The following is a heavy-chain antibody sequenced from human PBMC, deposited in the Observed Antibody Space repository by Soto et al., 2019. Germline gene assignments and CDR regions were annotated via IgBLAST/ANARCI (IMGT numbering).Heavy chain of an antibody. CDR3: ARGGGYCSSTSCYRWLDP. Sequence: LSLTCTVSGGSISSYYWSWIRQPAGKGLEWIGRIYTSGSTNYNPSLKSRVTMSVDTSKNQFSLKLSSVTAADTAVYYCARGGGYCSSTSCYRWLDPWGQGTLVTVSS. J-gene: IGHJ5*02. D-gene: IGHD2-2*01. V-gene: IGHV4-4*07. CDR2: IYTSGST. CDR1: GGSISSYY.